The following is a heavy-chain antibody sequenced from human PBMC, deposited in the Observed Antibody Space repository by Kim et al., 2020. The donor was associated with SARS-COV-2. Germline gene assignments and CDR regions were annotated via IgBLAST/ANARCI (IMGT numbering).Heavy chain of an antibody. CDR1: GFTFSSYW. J-gene: IGHJ6*02. CDR3: ARVPRTTVTTRAYYYYYYGMDV. V-gene: IGHV3-74*01. CDR2: INSDGSST. Sequence: GSLRLSCAASGFTFSSYWMHWVRQAPGKGRVWVSRINSDGSSTSYADSVKGRFTISRDNAKNTLYLQMNSLRAEDTAVYYCARVPRTTVTTRAYYYYYYGMDVWGQGTTVTVSS. D-gene: IGHD4-17*01.